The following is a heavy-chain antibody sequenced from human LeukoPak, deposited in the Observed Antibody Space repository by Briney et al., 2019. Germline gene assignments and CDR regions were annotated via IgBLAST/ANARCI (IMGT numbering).Heavy chain of an antibody. J-gene: IGHJ4*02. CDR3: ARDFSMVRGVISD. CDR1: GYSISSGYY. Sequence: PSETLSLTCTVSGYSISSGYYWGWIRQPPGKGLEWIGSIYHSGSTYYNPSLKSRVTISVDTSKNQFSLKLSSVTAADTAVYYCARDFSMVRGVISDWGQGTLVTVSS. V-gene: IGHV4-38-2*02. D-gene: IGHD3-10*01. CDR2: IYHSGST.